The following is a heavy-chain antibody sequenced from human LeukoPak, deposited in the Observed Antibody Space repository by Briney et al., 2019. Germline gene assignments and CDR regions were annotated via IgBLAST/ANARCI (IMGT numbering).Heavy chain of an antibody. CDR1: GFTFSSYA. CDR3: AKDGTVVTLYYFGY. V-gene: IGHV3-23*01. Sequence: PGASLRLSCAASGFTFSSYAMSWVRQAPGKGLEWVSAISGSGGSTYYADSVKGRFTISRDNSKNTLYLQMNSLRAEDTAVYYCAKDGTVVTLYYFGYWGQGTLVTVSS. J-gene: IGHJ4*02. CDR2: ISGSGGST. D-gene: IGHD4-23*01.